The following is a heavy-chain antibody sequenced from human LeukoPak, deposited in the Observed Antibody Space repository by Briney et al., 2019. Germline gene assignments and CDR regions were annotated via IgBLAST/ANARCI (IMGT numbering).Heavy chain of an antibody. V-gene: IGHV4-59*02. CDR3: ARVDRVNWFDP. CDR2: VYYVGTT. Sequence: SETLSLTCTVSGASVSSYYWSWIRQPPGRGLEWIGNVYYVGTTNYHPSFKSRVTISVDASRSKFSLRLTSLTPADTAVYFCARVDRVNWFDPWGQGTLVTVSS. CDR1: GASVSSYY. J-gene: IGHJ5*02.